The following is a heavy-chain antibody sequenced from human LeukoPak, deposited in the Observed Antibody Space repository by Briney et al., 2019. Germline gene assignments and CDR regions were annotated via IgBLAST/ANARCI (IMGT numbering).Heavy chain of an antibody. CDR2: ISSSGRTI. CDR1: GFTSSSYE. CDR3: ARLKYSNYVDY. V-gene: IGHV3-48*03. J-gene: IGHJ4*02. Sequence: GGSLRLSCAASGFTSSSYEMNWVRQAPGKGLERVSYISSSGRTIYYADSVKGRLTISRDNAKNSLYLQMNSLRAEDTAVYYCARLKYSNYVDYWGQGTLVTVSS. D-gene: IGHD4-11*01.